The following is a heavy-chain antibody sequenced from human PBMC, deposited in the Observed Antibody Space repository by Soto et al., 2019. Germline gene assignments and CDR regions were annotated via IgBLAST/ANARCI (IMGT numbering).Heavy chain of an antibody. CDR3: ASPYSFFGAPRDYYCYGMDV. J-gene: IGHJ6*02. V-gene: IGHV5-10-1*01. CDR2: IDPSDSYT. D-gene: IGHD3-3*02. Sequence: PGESLKISCKGSGYSLTSYWISWVRQMPGKGLELMGRIDPSDSYTNYSPSFQGHVTISADKSIRTAYLQWSSLKASDTDMYYCASPYSFFGAPRDYYCYGMDVWGQGPTVNVSS. CDR1: GYSLTSYW.